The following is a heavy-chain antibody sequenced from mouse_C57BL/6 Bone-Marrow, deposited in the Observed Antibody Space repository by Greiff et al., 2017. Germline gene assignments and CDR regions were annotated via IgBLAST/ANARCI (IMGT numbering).Heavy chain of an antibody. CDR2: IDPNSGGT. CDR3: ARQTAQAHYYAMDY. V-gene: IGHV1-72*01. J-gene: IGHJ4*01. CDR1: GYTFTSYW. Sequence: QVQLQQSGAELVKPGASVKLSCKASGYTFTSYWMHWVKQRPGRGLEWIGRIDPNSGGTKYNEKFKSKATLTVDKPSSTAYMQLSSLTSEDSAVYYCARQTAQAHYYAMDYWGQGTSVTVSS. D-gene: IGHD3-2*02.